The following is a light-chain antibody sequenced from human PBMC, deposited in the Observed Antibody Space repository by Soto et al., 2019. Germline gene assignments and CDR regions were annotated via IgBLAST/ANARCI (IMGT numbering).Light chain of an antibody. V-gene: IGLV2-18*02. CDR1: CSDVGSSNG. J-gene: IGLJ1*01. CDR3: SSYTTSSTYV. Sequence: QSALTQPPSVSGSPGQSVAISCTGTCSDVGSSNGVSWYQQPPGTAPKLMIYDVSNRPSGVPDRFSGSKSGNTASLTISGLQAEDEADYYCSSYTTSSTYVFGTGTKLTVL. CDR2: DVS.